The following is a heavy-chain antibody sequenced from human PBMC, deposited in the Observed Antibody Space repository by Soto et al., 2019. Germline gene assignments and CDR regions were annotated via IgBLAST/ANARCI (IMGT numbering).Heavy chain of an antibody. V-gene: IGHV3-23*01. CDR2: ISGSGGSR. CDR1: GFTLSSYA. Sequence: PGGSLRLSCAASGFTLSSYAMSWVRQAPGKGLEWVSLISGSGGSRYYADSVKGRFTISRDNSKNTLYLQMNSLRADDTAVYYCAKVMVKNWFDPWGQGTLVTVSS. J-gene: IGHJ5*02. CDR3: AKVMVKNWFDP. D-gene: IGHD5-18*01.